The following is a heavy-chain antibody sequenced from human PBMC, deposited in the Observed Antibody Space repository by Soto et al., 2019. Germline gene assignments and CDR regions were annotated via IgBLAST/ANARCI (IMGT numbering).Heavy chain of an antibody. V-gene: IGHV3-15*01. CDR2: IKSKTDGGTT. CDR3: TTEGMVARPAFDI. J-gene: IGHJ3*02. D-gene: IGHD6-6*01. CDR1: GFTFSNAW. Sequence: GGSLRLSCAASGFTFSNAWMSWVRQAPGKGLEWVGRIKSKTDGGTTDYAAPVKGRFTISRDDSKNTLYLQMNSLKTEDTAVYYCTTEGMVARPAFDIWGQGTMVTVSS.